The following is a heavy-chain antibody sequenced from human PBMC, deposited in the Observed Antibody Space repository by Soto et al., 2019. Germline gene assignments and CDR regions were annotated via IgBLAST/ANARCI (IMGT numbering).Heavy chain of an antibody. CDR1: GLTFSSYS. CDR3: IVVVAARGGQDAFDI. CDR2: ISSSSSTI. V-gene: IGHV3-48*01. Sequence: GGSMRLSCAASGLTFSSYSMNWVRQAPGKGLEWVSYISSSSSTIYYADSVKGRFTISRDNAKNSLYLQMNSLRAEDTAVYYCIVVVAARGGQDAFDIWGQGTMVTVSS. D-gene: IGHD2-15*01. J-gene: IGHJ3*02.